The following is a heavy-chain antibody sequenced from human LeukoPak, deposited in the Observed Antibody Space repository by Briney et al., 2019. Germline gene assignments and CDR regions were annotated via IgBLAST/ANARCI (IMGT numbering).Heavy chain of an antibody. D-gene: IGHD6-13*01. V-gene: IGHV4-61*09. CDR2: IHTSGTM. CDR3: ARAVRQQLVFGMLVNWFDP. CDR1: GGSVSTGSYY. Sequence: PSETPSLTCTVSGGSVSTGSYYWSWIRQPAGRGLEWIGHIHTSGTMNYNASLKSRVRISVETSKNQFSLRLSSVTAADTAVYYCARAVRQQLVFGMLVNWFDPWGQGTLVTVSS. J-gene: IGHJ5*02.